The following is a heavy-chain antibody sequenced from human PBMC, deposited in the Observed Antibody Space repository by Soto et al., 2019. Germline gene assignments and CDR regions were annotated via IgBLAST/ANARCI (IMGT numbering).Heavy chain of an antibody. D-gene: IGHD3-16*01. CDR1: GYTFSSYG. V-gene: IGHV1-18*04. J-gene: IGHJ5*02. Sequence: QVQLAQSGVEVKKPGASVKVSCKASGYTFSSYGISWVRQAPGQGLEWMGWISAYNGDVNYAQNFQGRVTMATDTSTSTAHMELRSLRSDDTAIYYCARDGPLISSRSWLDPWGPGTLVTVSS. CDR2: ISAYNGDV. CDR3: ARDGPLISSRSWLDP.